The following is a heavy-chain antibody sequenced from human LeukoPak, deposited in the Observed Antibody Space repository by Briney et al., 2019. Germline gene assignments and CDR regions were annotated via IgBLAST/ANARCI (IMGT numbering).Heavy chain of an antibody. J-gene: IGHJ6*02. D-gene: IGHD6-6*01. CDR2: IGSSSSYI. CDR3: AREGSSSDYGMDV. CDR1: GFTFSSYS. Sequence: PGGSLRLSCAASGFTFSSYSMNWVRQAPGKGLEWVSSIGSSSSYIYYADSVKGRFTISRDNAKNSLYLQMNSLRAEDTAVYYCAREGSSSDYGMDVWGQGTTVTVSS. V-gene: IGHV3-21*01.